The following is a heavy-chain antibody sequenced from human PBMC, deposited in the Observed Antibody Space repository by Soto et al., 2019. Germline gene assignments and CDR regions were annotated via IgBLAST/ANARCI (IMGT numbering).Heavy chain of an antibody. J-gene: IGHJ4*02. D-gene: IGHD5-12*01. CDR2: IDYSGST. CDR1: GGSISSGGYY. CDR3: ARRIVATIYYFDY. V-gene: IGHV4-31*03. Sequence: QVQLQESGPGLVKPSQTLSLTCTVSGGSISSGGYYWSWIRQHPGKGLEWIAYIDYSGSTYYNPSLKSRVTISVDTSKNQFSLKLSSVTAADTAVYYCARRIVATIYYFDYWGQGTLVIVSS.